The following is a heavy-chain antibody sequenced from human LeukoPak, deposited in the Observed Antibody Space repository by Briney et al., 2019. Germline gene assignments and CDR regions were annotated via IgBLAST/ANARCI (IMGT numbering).Heavy chain of an antibody. D-gene: IGHD6-19*01. Sequence: GASVKVSCKASGGTFSSYAISWVRQAPGQGLEWMGGIIPIFGTANYAQKFQGRVTITADESTSTAYMELSSLRSEDTAVYYCAREAVAGYYYYYMDVWGKGTTVTISS. CDR1: GGTFSSYA. CDR2: IIPIFGTA. V-gene: IGHV1-69*13. CDR3: AREAVAGYYYYYMDV. J-gene: IGHJ6*03.